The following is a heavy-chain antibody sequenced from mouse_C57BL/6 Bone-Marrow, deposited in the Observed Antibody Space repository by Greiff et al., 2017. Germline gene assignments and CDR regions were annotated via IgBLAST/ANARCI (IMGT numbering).Heavy chain of an antibody. J-gene: IGHJ4*01. Sequence: EVKVEESGGGLVKPGGSLKLSCAASGFTFSSYAMSWVRQTPEKRLEWVATISDGGSYTYYPDNVKGRFTISRDNAKNNLYLQMSHLKSEDTAMYYCERTYGNFLWYAMDYWGQGTSVTVSS. V-gene: IGHV5-4*03. CDR3: ERTYGNFLWYAMDY. D-gene: IGHD2-1*01. CDR2: ISDGGSYT. CDR1: GFTFSSYA.